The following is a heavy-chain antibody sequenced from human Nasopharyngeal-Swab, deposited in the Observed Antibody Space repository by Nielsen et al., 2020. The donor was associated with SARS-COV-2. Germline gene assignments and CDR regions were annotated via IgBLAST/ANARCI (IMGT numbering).Heavy chain of an antibody. CDR2: IDSSDSYT. D-gene: IGHD3-16*01. CDR3: ARRGGTAGGEAGDI. J-gene: IGHJ3*02. V-gene: IGHV5-10-1*01. Sequence: VRQMPGKGLEWMGRIDSSDSYTNYSPSFQGHVTISADKSISTAYLQWSSLKASDTAMYYCARRGGTAGGEAGDIGGHGKRGTVPS.